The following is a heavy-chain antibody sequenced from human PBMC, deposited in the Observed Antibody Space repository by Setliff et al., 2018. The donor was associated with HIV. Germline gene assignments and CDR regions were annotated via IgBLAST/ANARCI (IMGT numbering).Heavy chain of an antibody. J-gene: IGHJ4*02. CDR1: GLPFYNYW. V-gene: IGHV3-7*01. CDR2: IKQDGSDM. CDR3: ATQTGFYNSHWYDY. Sequence: GESLRLSCVASGLPFYNYWMTWLRRAPGRGLEWVANIKQDGSDMHYIESVKGRLTIFRDNAKNSVFLQMNSLRAEDTGVYYCATQTGFYNSHWYDYWGQGTMVTVSS. D-gene: IGHD6-13*01.